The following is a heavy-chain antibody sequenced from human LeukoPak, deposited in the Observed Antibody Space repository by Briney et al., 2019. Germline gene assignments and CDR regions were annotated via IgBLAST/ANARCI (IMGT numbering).Heavy chain of an antibody. CDR1: GFTFRNYE. V-gene: IGHV3-48*03. CDR2: ISSGGNTR. Sequence: PGGSVRLSCAASGFTFRNYEINWVRQAPGKGLEWISYISSGGNTRYYADSVKGRFTISRDNAKNSVHLQMNSLRAEDTAVYYCARDWPSGWQQLPDYDAVDIWGQGTMVTVSS. J-gene: IGHJ3*02. D-gene: IGHD6-13*01. CDR3: ARDWPSGWQQLPDYDAVDI.